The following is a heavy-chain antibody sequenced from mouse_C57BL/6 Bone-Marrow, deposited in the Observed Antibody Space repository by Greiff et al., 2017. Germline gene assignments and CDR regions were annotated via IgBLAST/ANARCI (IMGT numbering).Heavy chain of an antibody. Sequence: VQLQQSGAELARPGASVKLSCKASGYTFTSSGISWVKQRTGQGLEWIGEIYPRSGNTYYNEKFKGKATLTADKSSSTAYMELRSLTSEDSAVYFCARSGYYYGSSFFAYWGQGTLVTVSA. CDR3: ARSGYYYGSSFFAY. CDR2: IYPRSGNT. V-gene: IGHV1-81*01. J-gene: IGHJ3*01. D-gene: IGHD1-1*01. CDR1: GYTFTSSG.